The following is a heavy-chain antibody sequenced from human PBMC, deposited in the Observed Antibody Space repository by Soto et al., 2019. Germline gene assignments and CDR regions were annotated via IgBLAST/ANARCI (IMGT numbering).Heavy chain of an antibody. Sequence: EVQLVESGGGLVKPGGSLRLSCAASGFTFSSYSMNWVRQAPGKGLEWVSSISSSSSYIYYADSVKGRFTISRDNAKNSRYRQRNSLRSEDTAVYYWASGSYFDYWGQGTLVTVSS. CDR2: ISSSSSYI. D-gene: IGHD3-10*01. CDR1: GFTFSSYS. CDR3: ASGSYFDY. V-gene: IGHV3-21*01. J-gene: IGHJ4*02.